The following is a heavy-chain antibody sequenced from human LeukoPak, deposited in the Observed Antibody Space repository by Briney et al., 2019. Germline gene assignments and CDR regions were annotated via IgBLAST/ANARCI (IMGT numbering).Heavy chain of an antibody. V-gene: IGHV3-30-3*01. CDR1: GFTFSSYA. Sequence: GGSLRLSCAASGFTFSSYAMHWVRQAPGKGLEWVAVISYDGSNKYYADSVKGRFTISRDNSKNALYLQMNSLRAEDTAVYYCARETGSAVGSTDFDYWGQGTLVTVSS. CDR2: ISYDGSNK. J-gene: IGHJ4*02. D-gene: IGHD4-17*01. CDR3: ARETGSAVGSTDFDY.